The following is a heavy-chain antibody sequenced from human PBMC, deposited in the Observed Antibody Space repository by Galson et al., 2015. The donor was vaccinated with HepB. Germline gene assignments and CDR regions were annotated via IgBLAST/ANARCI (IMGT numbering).Heavy chain of an antibody. D-gene: IGHD3-22*01. CDR3: VRGYYDSSGYLDAFDI. CDR2: IIPIFGTA. CDR1: GGTFSSYA. V-gene: IGHV1-69*06. Sequence: SVKVSCKASGGTFSSYAISWVRQAPGQGLEWMGGIIPIFGTANYAQKFQGRVTITADKSTSTAYMELSSLRSEDTAVYYCVRGYYDSSGYLDAFDIWGQGTMVTVSS. J-gene: IGHJ3*02.